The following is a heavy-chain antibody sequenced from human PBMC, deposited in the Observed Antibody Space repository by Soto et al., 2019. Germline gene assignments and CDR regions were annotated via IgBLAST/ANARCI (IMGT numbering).Heavy chain of an antibody. Sequence: SVKVSCKASGGTFSSYAISWVRQAPGQGLEWMGGIIPIFGTANYAQKFQGRVTITADESTSTAYMELSSLRSEDTAVYYCAQIGFWSGYYTGIPSDYWGQGTLGAVSS. V-gene: IGHV1-69*13. CDR2: IIPIFGTA. CDR1: GGTFSSYA. CDR3: AQIGFWSGYYTGIPSDY. D-gene: IGHD3-3*01. J-gene: IGHJ4*02.